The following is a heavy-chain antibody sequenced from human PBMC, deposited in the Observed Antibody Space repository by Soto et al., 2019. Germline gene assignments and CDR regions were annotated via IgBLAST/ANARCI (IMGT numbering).Heavy chain of an antibody. CDR1: GYTFTSYY. CDR2: INPSGGST. CDR3: ASYGSGRYDFDY. V-gene: IGHV1-46*01. D-gene: IGHD3-10*01. J-gene: IGHJ4*02. Sequence: GASVKISCKASGYTFTSYYMHWVRQAPGQGLEWMGIINPSGGSTSYAQKFQGRVTMTRDTSTSTVYMELSSLRSEDTAVYYCASYGSGRYDFDYWGQGTLVTVSS.